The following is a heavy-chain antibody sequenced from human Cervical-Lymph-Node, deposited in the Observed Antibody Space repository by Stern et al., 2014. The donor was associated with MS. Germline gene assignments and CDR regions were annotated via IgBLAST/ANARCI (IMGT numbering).Heavy chain of an antibody. CDR1: GYTFATYF. Sequence: VQLVQSGAEVKKPGASVKLSCKASGYTFATYFIHWVRQAPGQGLEWMGIINPSGGGASYAQKFQGRVTMTRDFFASTVYMELSSLSSADTAVYYCARVAVDDCSTTSCHFDYWGQGTLVAVSS. CDR2: INPSGGGA. J-gene: IGHJ4*02. V-gene: IGHV1-46*01. CDR3: ARVAVDDCSTTSCHFDY. D-gene: IGHD2-2*01.